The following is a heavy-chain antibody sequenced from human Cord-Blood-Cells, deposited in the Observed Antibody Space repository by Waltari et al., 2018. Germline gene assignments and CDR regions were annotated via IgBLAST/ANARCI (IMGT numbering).Heavy chain of an antibody. D-gene: IGHD2-8*02. CDR3: AADYTGDAFDI. Sequence: QMQLVQSGPEVKKPGTSVKVSCKASGFTFLSLALQWVRQARGQRLEWIGWIVVGSGNTNYAQKFQERVTITRDMSTSTAYMELSSLRSEDTAVYYCAADYTGDAFDIWGQGTMVTVSS. V-gene: IGHV1-58*01. J-gene: IGHJ3*02. CDR1: GFTFLSLA. CDR2: IVVGSGNT.